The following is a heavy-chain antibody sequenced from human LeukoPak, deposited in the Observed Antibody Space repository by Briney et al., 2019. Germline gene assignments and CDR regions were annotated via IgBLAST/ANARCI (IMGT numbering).Heavy chain of an antibody. Sequence: PGGSLRLYCAASGFTFSSYGMHWVRQAPGKGLEWVAVISYDGSNKHYADSVKGRFTISRDNSKNTLYLQMNSLRAEDTAVYYCAKDGDIVVVPAAYYFDYWGQGTLVTVSS. CDR3: AKDGDIVVVPAAYYFDY. D-gene: IGHD2-2*01. CDR2: ISYDGSNK. J-gene: IGHJ4*02. V-gene: IGHV3-30*18. CDR1: GFTFSSYG.